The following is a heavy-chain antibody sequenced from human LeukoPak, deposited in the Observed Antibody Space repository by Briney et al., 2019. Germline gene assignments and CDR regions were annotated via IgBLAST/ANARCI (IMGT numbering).Heavy chain of an antibody. J-gene: IGHJ4*02. D-gene: IGHD3-16*02. CDR3: ARELSDYGDYFDY. V-gene: IGHV4-34*01. CDR2: INHIGTS. CDR1: GGSFNGFY. Sequence: SETLSLTCAVYGGSFNGFYWGWIRQSPVKGLEWIGEINHIGTSNYNPSLESRITLSVDKSKSQFSLKLRSVTAADTAVYYCARELSDYGDYFDYWGQGTLVTVSS.